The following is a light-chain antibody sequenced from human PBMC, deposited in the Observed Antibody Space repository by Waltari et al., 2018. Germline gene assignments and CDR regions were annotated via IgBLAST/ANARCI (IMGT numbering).Light chain of an antibody. Sequence: DIQMTQSPSTLSASVGDRATISCRASQSVSTWLAWYQQKPGKAPKILIYMASSLVSGVPSRFSGSGSGTDFTLTISSLQPDDFATYSCQQYSSFSTFGQGTKV. J-gene: IGKJ2*01. CDR1: QSVSTW. CDR2: MAS. V-gene: IGKV1-5*03. CDR3: QQYSSFST.